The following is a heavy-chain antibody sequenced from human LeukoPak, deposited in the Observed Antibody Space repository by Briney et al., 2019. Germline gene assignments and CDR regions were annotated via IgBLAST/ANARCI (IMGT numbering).Heavy chain of an antibody. CDR2: INSDGSST. CDR1: GFTFSSYW. J-gene: IGHJ5*02. Sequence: GGSLRLFCAASGFTFSSYWMHWVRQAPGKGLVWVSRINSDGSSTSYADSVKGRFTISRDNAKNTLYLQMNSLRAEDTAVYYCAREMVGDGYNPAHWFDPWGQGTLVTVSS. CDR3: AREMVGDGYNPAHWFDP. D-gene: IGHD5-24*01. V-gene: IGHV3-74*01.